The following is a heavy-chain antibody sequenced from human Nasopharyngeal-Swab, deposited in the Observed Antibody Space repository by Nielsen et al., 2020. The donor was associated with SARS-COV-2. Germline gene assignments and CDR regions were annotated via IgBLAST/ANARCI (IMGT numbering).Heavy chain of an antibody. D-gene: IGHD1-7*01. CDR1: GFTFSAPS. J-gene: IGHJ4*02. Sequence: GGSLRLSCLASGFTFSAPSMHWVRQAPGKGLEWVAFTRSDETKKYYADSVRGRFTISRDTSRDTLYLQMNSLRPEDTAIYYCATGNYAGQDYWGRGTLVTVSS. CDR3: ATGNYAGQDY. V-gene: IGHV3-30*02. CDR2: TRSDETKK.